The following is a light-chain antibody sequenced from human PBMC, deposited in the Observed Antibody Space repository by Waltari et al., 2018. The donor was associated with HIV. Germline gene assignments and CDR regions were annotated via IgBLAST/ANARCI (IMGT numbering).Light chain of an antibody. CDR1: KWGDKY. J-gene: IGLJ2*01. Sequence: SYELTQPPSVSVSPGQTASITCSGDKWGDKYACWYQQKPGQSPVLVIYQDSERPSGIPGRFSGSNSGNTATLTISGTQAMDEADYYCQAWDSSTVVFGAGTKLTVL. CDR2: QDS. CDR3: QAWDSSTVV. V-gene: IGLV3-1*01.